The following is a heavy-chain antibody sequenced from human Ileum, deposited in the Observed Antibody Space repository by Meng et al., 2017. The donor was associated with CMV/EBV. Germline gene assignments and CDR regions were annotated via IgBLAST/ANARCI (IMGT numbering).Heavy chain of an antibody. J-gene: IGHJ4*02. CDR3: AREANPESTEDY. V-gene: IGHV3-74*01. CDR2: INNDGSSA. D-gene: IGHD4-11*01. CDR1: GFTFSRHW. Sequence: GESLKISCAASGFTFSRHWMHWVRQAPGQGLLLVSRINNDGSSASYADSVKGRFTISRDNAKNMVYLQMNSLRGEDTAVYYCAREANPESTEDYWGQGTPVTVSS.